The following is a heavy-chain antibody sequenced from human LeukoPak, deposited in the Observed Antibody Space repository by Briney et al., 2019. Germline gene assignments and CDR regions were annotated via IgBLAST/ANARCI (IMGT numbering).Heavy chain of an antibody. D-gene: IGHD2-15*01. Sequence: SETLSLTCTVSGGSISGGSYYWSWIRQPAGTGLEWIGRIYTSGSTNYNPSLKSRVTISVDTSKNQFSLKLSSVTAADTAVYYCARLICSGASAGMDVWGQGTTLTVSS. V-gene: IGHV4-61*02. CDR2: IYTSGST. CDR1: GGSISGGSYY. CDR3: ARLICSGASAGMDV. J-gene: IGHJ6*02.